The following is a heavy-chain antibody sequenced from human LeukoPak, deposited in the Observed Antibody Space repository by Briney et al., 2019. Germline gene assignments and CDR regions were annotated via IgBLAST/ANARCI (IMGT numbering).Heavy chain of an antibody. Sequence: GGSLRLSCAASGFTVSSNYMSWVRQAPGKGLEWVSVIYSGGSTYYADSVKGRFTISRDNSKNTLYLQMNSLRAEDTAVYYCASLPPYYYGMDVWGQGTTVTVPS. CDR2: IYSGGST. J-gene: IGHJ6*02. CDR1: GFTVSSNY. CDR3: ASLPPYYYGMDV. V-gene: IGHV3-66*01.